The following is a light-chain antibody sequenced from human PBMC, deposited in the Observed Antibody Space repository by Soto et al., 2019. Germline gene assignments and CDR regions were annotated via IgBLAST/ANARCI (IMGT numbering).Light chain of an antibody. CDR3: QQSYSTPRT. CDR2: TAS. Sequence: DIQLTQSPSSLSASVGDRVTITCRASQSISSSLNWYQQIPGKAPKLLIYTASTLLSRVPSRFSGSGSGTDFTLTISSLQPEDFATYYCQQSYSTPRTFGQGTKVEIK. J-gene: IGKJ1*01. V-gene: IGKV1-39*01. CDR1: QSISSS.